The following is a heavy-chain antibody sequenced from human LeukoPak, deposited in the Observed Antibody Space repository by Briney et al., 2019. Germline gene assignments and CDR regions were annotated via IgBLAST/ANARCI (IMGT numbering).Heavy chain of an antibody. CDR2: ISSSGSTT. D-gene: IGHD5-12*01. CDR1: GFTFTDYY. J-gene: IGHJ4*02. V-gene: IGHV3-11*04. Sequence: GGSLRLSCAASGFTFTDYYMSWFRQAPGKGLEWVSYISSSGSTTHYADSVKGRFIISRDNAKNPLYLQMNSLRVEDTAVYYCARDFRGYSGYHQGYWGQGTLVTVSS. CDR3: ARDFRGYSGYHQGY.